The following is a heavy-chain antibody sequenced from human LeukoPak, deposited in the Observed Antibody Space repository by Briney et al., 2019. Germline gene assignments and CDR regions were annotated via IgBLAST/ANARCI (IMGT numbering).Heavy chain of an antibody. J-gene: IGHJ3*02. V-gene: IGHV4-39*01. CDR1: GGSISSRIYY. CDR2: IYYSGST. CDR3: ARQFDI. Sequence: PSETLSLTCTVSGGSISSRIYYWGWIRQPPGRGLEGIGSIYYSGSTYYNPALKSRVTISVDTSKNQFSLQLSSVTAADTAVYYCARQFDIWGQGTMVTDSS.